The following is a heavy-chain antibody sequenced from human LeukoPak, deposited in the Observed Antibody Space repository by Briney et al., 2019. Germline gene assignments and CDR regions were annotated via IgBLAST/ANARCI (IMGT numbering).Heavy chain of an antibody. CDR1: GFTFSSYA. J-gene: IGHJ4*02. Sequence: GGSLRLSCAASGFTFSSYAMHWVRQAPGKGLEWVAVISYDGSNKYYADSVEGRFTISRDNSKNTLYLQMNSLRAEDTAVYYCARGPPPSAYDSSGLSGYWGQGTLVTVSS. CDR2: ISYDGSNK. D-gene: IGHD3-22*01. CDR3: ARGPPPSAYDSSGLSGY. V-gene: IGHV3-30*04.